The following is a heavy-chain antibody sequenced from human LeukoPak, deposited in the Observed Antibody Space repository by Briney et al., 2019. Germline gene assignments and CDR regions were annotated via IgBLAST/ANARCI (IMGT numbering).Heavy chain of an antibody. V-gene: IGHV1-2*02. CDR3: ARDERYDSSGYPFDY. D-gene: IGHD3-22*01. Sequence: ASVKVSCKASGYTFTGYYMHWVRQAPGQRLEWMGWINPNSGGTNYAQKFQGRVTMTRDTSISTAYMELSRLRADDPAVYYCARDERYDSSGYPFDYWGQGTLVTVSS. J-gene: IGHJ4*02. CDR2: INPNSGGT. CDR1: GYTFTGYY.